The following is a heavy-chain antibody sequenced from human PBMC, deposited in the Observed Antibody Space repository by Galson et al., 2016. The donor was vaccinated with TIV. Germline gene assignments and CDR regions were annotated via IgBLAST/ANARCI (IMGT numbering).Heavy chain of an antibody. Sequence: SLRLSCAASGFTFKNFGMHWVRQAPGKGLEWVAVIWYDGTNKFYADSVKSRFTISRDNSKNTLSLQMNSLRAEDTAVYYCARDPGLNAYTTPPYYFDSWGQGTLVTVSS. V-gene: IGHV3-33*01. J-gene: IGHJ4*02. CDR1: GFTFKNFG. D-gene: IGHD5-24*01. CDR3: ARDPGLNAYTTPPYYFDS. CDR2: IWYDGTNK.